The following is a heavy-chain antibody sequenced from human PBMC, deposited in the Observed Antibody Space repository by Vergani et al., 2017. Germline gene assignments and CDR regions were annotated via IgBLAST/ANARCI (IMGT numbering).Heavy chain of an antibody. V-gene: IGHV3-23*01. CDR1: GFRFREHG. CDR3: AKSLSASGDF. CDR2: ISGHDHRT. D-gene: IGHD2/OR15-2a*01. J-gene: IGHJ4*02. Sequence: EVQLLESGGGSVQPGESLRLSCVASGFRFREHGMNWVRQAPGKGLEWVSGISGHDHRTLYADSVKGRFTISRDNSKNTVDLQIDSLRAEDTAIYYCAKSLSASGDFWGQGTRVTVSS.